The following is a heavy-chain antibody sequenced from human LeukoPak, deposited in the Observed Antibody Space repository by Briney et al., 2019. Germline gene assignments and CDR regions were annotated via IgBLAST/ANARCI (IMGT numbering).Heavy chain of an antibody. V-gene: IGHV3-30*18. CDR1: GFTFDDYA. CDR2: ISYDGSDK. J-gene: IGHJ4*02. Sequence: PGGSLRLSCAASGFTFDDYAMHWVRQAPGKGLEWVSLISYDGSDKYYADSVKGRFTISRDNSKNTLYLQMNSLRTDDTAVHYCAKRTFNGGSSLGDYWGQGTLVTVSS. D-gene: IGHD1-26*01. CDR3: AKRTFNGGSSLGDY.